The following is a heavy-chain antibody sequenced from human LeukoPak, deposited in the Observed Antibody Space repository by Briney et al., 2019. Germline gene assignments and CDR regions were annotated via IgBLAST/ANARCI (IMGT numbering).Heavy chain of an antibody. D-gene: IGHD6-13*01. CDR3: ARYPGVAATRLDAFDI. V-gene: IGHV4-4*07. Sequence: SETLSLTCTVSGASISSDYWSWIRQPAGKGLEWIGRVCPTGSTNFSPSLKNRVTMSIDTSKNQFSLNLSSVTPEDTAVYYCARYPGVAATRLDAFDIWGQGTMVTLSS. CDR1: GASISSDY. CDR2: VCPTGST. J-gene: IGHJ3*02.